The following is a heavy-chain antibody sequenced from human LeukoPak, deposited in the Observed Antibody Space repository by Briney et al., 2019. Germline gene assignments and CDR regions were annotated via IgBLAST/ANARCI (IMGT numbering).Heavy chain of an antibody. J-gene: IGHJ4*02. CDR1: GYSFTSYW. D-gene: IGHD2-15*01. CDR3: ARHSGEMDCSGGSCYSHYYFDY. Sequence: LGESLKISCKGSGYSFTSYWIGCVRQMPGKGLEWMGIIYPGDSDTRYSPSFQGQVTISADKSISTAYLQWSSLKASDTAMYYCARHSGEMDCSGGSCYSHYYFDYWGQGTLVTVSS. V-gene: IGHV5-51*01. CDR2: IYPGDSDT.